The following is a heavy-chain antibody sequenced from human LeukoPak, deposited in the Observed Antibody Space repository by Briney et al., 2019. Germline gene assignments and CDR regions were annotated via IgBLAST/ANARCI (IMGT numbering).Heavy chain of an antibody. Sequence: QPGGSLRLSCAASGFTVSSNYMSWVRQAPGKGLEWVSVIYSGGSTYYADSVKGRFTISRDNSKNTLYLQMNSLRAEDTAVYYCARVGSSWNGYAFDIWGQGTMVTVSS. CDR3: ARVGSSWNGYAFDI. CDR2: IYSGGST. J-gene: IGHJ3*02. D-gene: IGHD6-13*01. V-gene: IGHV3-53*01. CDR1: GFTVSSNY.